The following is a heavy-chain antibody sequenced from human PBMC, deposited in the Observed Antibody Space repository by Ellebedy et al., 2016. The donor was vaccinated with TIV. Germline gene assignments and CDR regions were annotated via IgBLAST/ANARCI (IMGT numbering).Heavy chain of an antibody. Sequence: GESLKISCAASGFTFSSYGMHWVRQAPGKGLEWVAFIRYDGSNKYYADSVKGRFTISRDNSKNTLYLQMNSLRAEDTAVYYCAKDWFGELFYDHWGQGTLVTVSS. D-gene: IGHD3-10*01. CDR2: IRYDGSNK. CDR1: GFTFSSYG. V-gene: IGHV3-30*02. J-gene: IGHJ4*02. CDR3: AKDWFGELFYDH.